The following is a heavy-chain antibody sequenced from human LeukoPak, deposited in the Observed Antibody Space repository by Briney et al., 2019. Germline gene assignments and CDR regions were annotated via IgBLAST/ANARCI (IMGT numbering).Heavy chain of an antibody. CDR1: GGSISSYY. V-gene: IGHV4-59*12. D-gene: IGHD3-10*01. CDR3: ARVWFGELFES. J-gene: IGHJ5*01. Sequence: SETLSLTCTVSGGSISSYYWSWIRQPPGKGLEWIGYIYYSGSTNYNPSLKSRVTISVDTSKNQFSLKLSSVTAADTAVYYCARVWFGELFESWGQGTLVTVSS. CDR2: IYYSGST.